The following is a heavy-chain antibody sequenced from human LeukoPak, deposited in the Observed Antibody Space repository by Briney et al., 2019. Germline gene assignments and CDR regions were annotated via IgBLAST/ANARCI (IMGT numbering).Heavy chain of an antibody. CDR2: IWFDGSNK. V-gene: IGHV3-33*01. CDR3: VRDPSGSGFAFDS. D-gene: IGHD1-1*01. CDR1: GFIFSNDA. J-gene: IGHJ4*02. Sequence: GRSLRLSCAASGFIFSNDAMHWVRQAPGKGLEWVAFIWFDGSNKHYADSVKGRFTISRDNPEDTLYLQMNSLRAEDTAVYYCVRDPSGSGFAFDSWGQGALVTVSS.